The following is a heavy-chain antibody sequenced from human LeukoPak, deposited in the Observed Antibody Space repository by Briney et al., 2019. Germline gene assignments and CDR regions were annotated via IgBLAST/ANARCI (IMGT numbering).Heavy chain of an antibody. CDR3: AGGDVDTALVDF. D-gene: IGHD5-18*01. CDR2: IYYSGST. Sequence: PSQTLSLTCTVSGGSISSGDYYWGWIRQHPGKGLEWIGYIYYSGSTYYNPSLKSRVTISIDTSENQFSLILSSVTAADMAVYYCAGGDVDTALVDFWGQGTLVTVSS. V-gene: IGHV4-31*03. J-gene: IGHJ4*02. CDR1: GGSISSGDYY.